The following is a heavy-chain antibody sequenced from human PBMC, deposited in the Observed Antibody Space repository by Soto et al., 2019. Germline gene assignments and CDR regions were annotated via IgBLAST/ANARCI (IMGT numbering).Heavy chain of an antibody. J-gene: IGHJ6*02. V-gene: IGHV5-10-1*01. CDR2: IDPSDSYT. D-gene: IGHD2-15*01. Sequence: HGESLKISCKGSGYSFTSYWISWVRQMPGKGLEWMGRIDPSDSYTNYSPSFQGHVTISADKSISTAYLQWSSLKASDTAMYYCARRVRMSGYYYGMDVWGQGTTVTVSS. CDR1: GYSFTSYW. CDR3: ARRVRMSGYYYGMDV.